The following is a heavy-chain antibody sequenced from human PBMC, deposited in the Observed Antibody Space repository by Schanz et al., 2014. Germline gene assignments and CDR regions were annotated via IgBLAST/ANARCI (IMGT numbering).Heavy chain of an antibody. CDR3: AKDAENTAMITDYFDY. CDR1: GFTFSSYD. D-gene: IGHD5-18*01. CDR2: ISGSGGST. Sequence: EVQLVESGGGLVQPGGSLRLSCTASGFTFSSYDVFWVRQAPGKGLEWVSAISGSGGSTYYADSVKGRFTISRDNSKNTLYLQMNSLRAEDTAVYYCAKDAENTAMITDYFDYWGQGTLVTVSS. J-gene: IGHJ4*02. V-gene: IGHV3-23*04.